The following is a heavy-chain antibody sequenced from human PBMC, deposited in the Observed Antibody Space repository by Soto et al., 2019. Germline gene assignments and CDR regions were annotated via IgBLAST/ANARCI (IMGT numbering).Heavy chain of an antibody. CDR1: GGSISIGGYS. CDR2: IYHSGST. D-gene: IGHD3-10*01. J-gene: IGHJ4*02. CDR3: ARDPYQSSNYYGSEFDY. Sequence: SETLSLTCAVSGGSISIGGYSWSWIRQPPGKGLEWIGHIYHSGSTYYNPSLKSRVTLSVDRPNNQVSLNLSSVTAGDTAVYYCARDPYQSSNYYGSEFDYWGQGILVTVSS. V-gene: IGHV4-30-2*01.